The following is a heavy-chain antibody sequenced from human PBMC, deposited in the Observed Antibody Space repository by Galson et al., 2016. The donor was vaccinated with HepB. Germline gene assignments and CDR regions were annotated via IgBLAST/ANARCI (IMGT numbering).Heavy chain of an antibody. CDR2: INANSGGT. CDR3: ARGGTLPKTNLYGMDV. CDR1: GYTFTGYF. V-gene: IGHV1-2*02. J-gene: IGHJ6*02. D-gene: IGHD2-8*01. Sequence: SVKVSCKASGYTFTGYFIHWVRQAPGQGLEWLGWINANSGGTNYAQKFQGRVTMTRDTSISTAYMELYSLTSEDTAVYFCARGGTLPKTNLYGMDVWGQGTTVTVP.